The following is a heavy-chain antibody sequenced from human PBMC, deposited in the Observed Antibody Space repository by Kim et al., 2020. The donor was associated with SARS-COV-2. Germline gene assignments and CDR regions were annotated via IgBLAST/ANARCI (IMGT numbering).Heavy chain of an antibody. CDR1: GYTFINFY. Sequence: ASVKVSCKASGYTFINFYMHWVRQAPGQGLEWMGVINPSGGSTSYAQKFQGRVTMTRDTSTSTVYMELSSLRSEDTAVYYCARDPYYYDSIGGPDYWGQGTLVTVSS. V-gene: IGHV1-46*01. CDR2: INPSGGST. D-gene: IGHD3-22*01. J-gene: IGHJ4*02. CDR3: ARDPYYYDSIGGPDY.